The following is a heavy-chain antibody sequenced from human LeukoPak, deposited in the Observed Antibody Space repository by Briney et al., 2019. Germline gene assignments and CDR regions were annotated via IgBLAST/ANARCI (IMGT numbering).Heavy chain of an antibody. Sequence: SETLSLTCAVCGGSFSGYYWSWIRQPPGKGLEWIGEINHSGSTNYNPSLKSRVTISVDTSKNQFSLKLSSVTAADTAVYYCARGRMGRPTYACVWGSYRQSYYFDYWGQGTLVTVSS. CDR3: ARGRMGRPTYACVWGSYRQSYYFDY. V-gene: IGHV4-34*01. D-gene: IGHD3-16*02. CDR2: INHSGST. CDR1: GGSFSGYY. J-gene: IGHJ4*02.